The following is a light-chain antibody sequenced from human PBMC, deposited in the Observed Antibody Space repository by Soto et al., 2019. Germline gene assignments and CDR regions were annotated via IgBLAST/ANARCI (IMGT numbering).Light chain of an antibody. CDR3: SAYTSSSSRV. CDR1: SSDVGGYIY. V-gene: IGLV2-14*01. Sequence: QSALTQPASVSGYPGQAITISCTGTSSDVGGYIYVSWYQQHPGKAPKLMIYEVSNRPSGLSNRFSGSKSGNTASLAISGLQAEDEADYYCSAYTSSSSRVFGTGTKVTVL. J-gene: IGLJ1*01. CDR2: EVS.